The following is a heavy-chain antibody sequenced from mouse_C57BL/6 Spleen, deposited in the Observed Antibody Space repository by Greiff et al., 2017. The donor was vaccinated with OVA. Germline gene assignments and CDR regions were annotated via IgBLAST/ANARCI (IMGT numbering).Heavy chain of an antibody. CDR2: ISDGGSYT. CDR3: ARDNYGSREAMDY. CDR1: GFTFSSYA. V-gene: IGHV5-4*01. J-gene: IGHJ4*01. Sequence: EVQVVESGGGLVKPGGSLKLSCAASGFTFSSYAMSWVRQTPEKRLEWVATISDGGSYTYYPDNVKGRFTISRDNAKNNLYLQMSHLKSEDTAMYYCARDNYGSREAMDYWGQGTSVTVSS. D-gene: IGHD1-1*01.